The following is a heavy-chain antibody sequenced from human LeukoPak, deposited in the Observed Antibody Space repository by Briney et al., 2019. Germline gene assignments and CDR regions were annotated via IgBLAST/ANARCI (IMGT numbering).Heavy chain of an antibody. V-gene: IGHV3-23*01. D-gene: IGHD3-22*01. CDR2: ISGSGGST. J-gene: IGHJ4*02. CDR1: GFTFSSYA. Sequence: GGSLRLSCAASGFTFSSYAMSWVRQAPGKGLECVSAISGSGGSTYYADSVKGRFTISRDDSKNTLYLQMNSLRAEDTAVYYCARWTLQYYYDSSGYALDYWGQGTLVTVSS. CDR3: ARWTLQYYYDSSGYALDY.